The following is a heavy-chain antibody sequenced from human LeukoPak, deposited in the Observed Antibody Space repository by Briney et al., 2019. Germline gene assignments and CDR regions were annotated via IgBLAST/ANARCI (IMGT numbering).Heavy chain of an antibody. J-gene: IGHJ4*02. CDR2: ISYDGSNK. V-gene: IGHV3-30*18. CDR1: GFTFSSYG. Sequence: GGSLRLSCAASGFTFSSYGMHWVRQAPGKGLEWVAVISYDGSNKYYADSVKGRFTISRDNSKNMLYLQMNSLRAEDTAVYYCAKDPRLREGYCNGGSTCYRGYCFDYWGQGTLVTVSS. D-gene: IGHD2-15*01. CDR3: AKDPRLREGYCNGGSTCYRGYCFDY.